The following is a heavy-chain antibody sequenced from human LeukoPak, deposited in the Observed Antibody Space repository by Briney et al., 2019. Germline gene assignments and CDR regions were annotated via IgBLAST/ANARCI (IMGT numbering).Heavy chain of an antibody. CDR2: INPSGGST. V-gene: IGHV1-46*01. CDR3: ARDQSPSHRGRITMIVVDIDY. J-gene: IGHJ4*02. CDR1: GYTFTSYY. Sequence: GASVKVSCKASGYTFTSYYMHWVRQAPGQGLEWMGIINPSGGSTSYAQKFQGRVTMTRDMSTSTVYMELSSLRSEDTAVYYCARDQSPSHRGRITMIVVDIDYWGQGTLVTVSS. D-gene: IGHD3-22*01.